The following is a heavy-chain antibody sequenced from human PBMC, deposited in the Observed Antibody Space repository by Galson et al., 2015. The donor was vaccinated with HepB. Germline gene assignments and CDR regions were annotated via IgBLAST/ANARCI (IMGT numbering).Heavy chain of an antibody. J-gene: IGHJ4*02. CDR3: ARARSEPSRGVISHYFDY. D-gene: IGHD3-10*01. CDR2: AYYRSKWYN. V-gene: IGHV6-1*01. CDR1: GDSVSSNSAA. Sequence: CAISGDSVSSNSAAWNWIRQSPSRGLEWLGRAYYRSKWYNDYAVSVKSRITINPDTSKNQFSLQLNSVTPEDTAVYYCARARSEPSRGVISHYFDYWGQGTLVTVSS.